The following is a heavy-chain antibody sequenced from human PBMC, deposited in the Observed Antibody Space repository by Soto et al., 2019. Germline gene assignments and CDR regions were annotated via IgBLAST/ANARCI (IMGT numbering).Heavy chain of an antibody. J-gene: IGHJ4*02. Sequence: ASVKVSCKASGYTLTNYAISWVRQAPGQRSEWMGWTNTDNSNINYAQNFQGRVTMTTDTSTTTVFMELSSLRSDDTAVYYCARGGHIAVVTASFDYWGQGTLVTVSS. CDR1: GYTLTNYA. D-gene: IGHD2-21*02. V-gene: IGHV1-18*01. CDR3: ARGGHIAVVTASFDY. CDR2: TNTDNSNI.